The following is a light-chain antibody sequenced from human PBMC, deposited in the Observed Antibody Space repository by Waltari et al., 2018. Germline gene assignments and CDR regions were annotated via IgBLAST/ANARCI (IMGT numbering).Light chain of an antibody. CDR2: AAS. V-gene: IGKV1-12*01. J-gene: IGKJ5*01. Sequence: DVQMTQSPSSMSASVGDRVSITCRASQGISNWLAWYQQKPGKAPKLLIYAASTLQKGVPSRFSGSGSGTDFTLTISGLQPEGFATYYCQQANTVPIIFGQGTRLEI. CDR1: QGISNW. CDR3: QQANTVPII.